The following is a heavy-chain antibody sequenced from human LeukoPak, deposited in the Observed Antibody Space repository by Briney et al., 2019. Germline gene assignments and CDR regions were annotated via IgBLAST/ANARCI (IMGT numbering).Heavy chain of an antibody. D-gene: IGHD3-10*01. CDR2: IYHSGRT. V-gene: IGHV4-30-2*01. CDR3: ARDRGATFGFDP. Sequence: SETLSLTCYVSGDSITSGAYYWSWLRQPPGKGLEWIGFIYHSGRTSFNPSLKSRVTMSVDSSRNQFSLKMTSVTAADTALYYCARDRGATFGFDPWGQGTLVTVSS. CDR1: GDSITSGAYY. J-gene: IGHJ5*02.